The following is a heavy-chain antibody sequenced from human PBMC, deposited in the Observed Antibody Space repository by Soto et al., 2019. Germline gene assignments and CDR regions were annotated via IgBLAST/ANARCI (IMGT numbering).Heavy chain of an antibody. CDR1: GDSISSYC. CDR3: ARGPPGGVAYYFDY. Sequence: LSLTCTVSGDSISSYCWSWIRQPPGKGLEWIGYIYFSGSINYNPSLKSRVTISIDTSKNQFSLSLSSVTAADTAVYYCARGPPGGVAYYFDYWGQGTLVTVSS. CDR2: IYFSGSI. D-gene: IGHD3-16*01. J-gene: IGHJ4*02. V-gene: IGHV4-59*01.